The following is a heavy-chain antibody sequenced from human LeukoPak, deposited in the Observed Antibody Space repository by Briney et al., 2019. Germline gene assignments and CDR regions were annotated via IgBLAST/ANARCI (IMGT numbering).Heavy chain of an antibody. CDR2: IWFDASNK. CDR1: GFTFSRFG. Sequence: GGSLRLSCEASGFTFSRFGMHWVRQAPGKGLEWVAVIWFDASNKYYADSVKGRFTISRDNSKNTLYLEMNSLRGEDTAVYYCARSVGATTDWFDPWGQGTQVIVSS. D-gene: IGHD1-26*01. CDR3: ARSVGATTDWFDP. V-gene: IGHV3-33*01. J-gene: IGHJ5*02.